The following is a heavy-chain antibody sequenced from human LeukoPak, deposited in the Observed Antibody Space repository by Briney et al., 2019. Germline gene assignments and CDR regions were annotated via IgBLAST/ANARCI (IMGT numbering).Heavy chain of an antibody. J-gene: IGHJ4*02. CDR2: INPNSGGT. Sequence: ASVKVSCKASGYTFTGYYMHWVRQAPGQGLEWMGWINPNSGGTNYAQKFQGRVTMIRDTSISTAYMELSRLRSDDTAVYYCARDLYQAPTFDYWGQGTLVTVSS. D-gene: IGHD2-8*01. CDR1: GYTFTGYY. CDR3: ARDLYQAPTFDY. V-gene: IGHV1-2*02.